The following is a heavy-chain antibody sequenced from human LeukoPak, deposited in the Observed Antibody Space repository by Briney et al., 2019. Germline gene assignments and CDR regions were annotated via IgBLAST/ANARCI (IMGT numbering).Heavy chain of an antibody. D-gene: IGHD1-26*01. CDR3: ARGVGATTWVDY. V-gene: IGHV4-59*01. CDR1: GGSISSYY. Sequence: ETLSLTCTVSGGSISSYYWSWIRQPPGKGLEWIGYIYYSGSTNYNPSLKSRVTISVDTSKNQFSLKLSSVTAADTAVYYCARGVGATTWVDYWGQGTLVTVSS. J-gene: IGHJ4*02. CDR2: IYYSGST.